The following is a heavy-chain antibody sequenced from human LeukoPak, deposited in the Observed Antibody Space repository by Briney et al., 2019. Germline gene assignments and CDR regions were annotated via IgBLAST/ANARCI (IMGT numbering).Heavy chain of an antibody. CDR1: GFTFSSYS. J-gene: IGHJ4*02. D-gene: IGHD3-16*02. V-gene: IGHV4-34*01. CDR2: INHSGST. Sequence: PGGSLRLSCAASGFTFSSYSMNWVRQPPGKGLEWIGEINHSGSTNYNPSLKSRVTISVDTSKNQFSLKLGSVTAADTAVYYCARGVSFRPSPYYFDYWGQGTLVTVSS. CDR3: ARGVSFRPSPYYFDY.